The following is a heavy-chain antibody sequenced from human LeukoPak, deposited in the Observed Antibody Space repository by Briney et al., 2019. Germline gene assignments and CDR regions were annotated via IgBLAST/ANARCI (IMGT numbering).Heavy chain of an antibody. Sequence: SETLSLTCAVSGGSISSGGYSWGWIRQPPGKGREWFGYIYHSGSTYYNPSLKSRVTISVDRSKNQFSLKLSSVTAADTAVYYCARDAYYYDSSGYPAWYFQHWGQGTLVTVSS. V-gene: IGHV4-30-2*01. CDR3: ARDAYYYDSSGYPAWYFQH. D-gene: IGHD3-22*01. J-gene: IGHJ1*01. CDR2: IYHSGST. CDR1: GGSISSGGYS.